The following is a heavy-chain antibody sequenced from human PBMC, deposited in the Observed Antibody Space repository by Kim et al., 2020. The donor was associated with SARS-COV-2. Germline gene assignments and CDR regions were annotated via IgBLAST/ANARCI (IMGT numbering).Heavy chain of an antibody. CDR1: GFTFSSYG. CDR2: ISYDGSNK. CDR3: AKLLWFGEYVGDYFDY. Sequence: GGSLRLSCAASGFTFSSYGMHWVRQAPGKGLEWVAVISYDGSNKYYADSVKGRFTISRDNSKNTLYLQMNSLRAEDTAVYYCAKLLWFGEYVGDYFDYWGQGTLVTVSS. D-gene: IGHD3-10*01. V-gene: IGHV3-30*18. J-gene: IGHJ4*02.